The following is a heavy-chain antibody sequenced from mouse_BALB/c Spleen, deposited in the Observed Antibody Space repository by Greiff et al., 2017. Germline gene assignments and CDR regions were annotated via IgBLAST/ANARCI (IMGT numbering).Heavy chain of an antibody. CDR3: TRVGTGGYYLDY. J-gene: IGHJ4*01. V-gene: IGHV5-6-4*01. D-gene: IGHD2-3*01. Sequence: EVQLVESGGGLVKPGGSLKLSCAASGFTFSSYTMSWVRQTPEKRLEWVATISSGGSYTYYPDSVKGRFTISRDNAKNTLYLQMSSLKSEDTAMYYCTRVGTGGYYLDYWGQGTSVTVSS. CDR2: ISSGGSYT. CDR1: GFTFSSYT.